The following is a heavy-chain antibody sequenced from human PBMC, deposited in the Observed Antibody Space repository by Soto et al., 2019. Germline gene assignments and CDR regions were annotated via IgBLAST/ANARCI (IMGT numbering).Heavy chain of an antibody. CDR2: IYYSGST. J-gene: IGHJ5*02. V-gene: IGHV4-59*01. D-gene: IGHD3-3*01. Sequence: SETLSLTCTVSGGSTSSYYWSWIRQPPGKGLEWIGYIYYSGSTNYNPSLKSRVTISVDTSKNQFSLKLSSVTAATTAVYYCARDYGSHYDFWGGYRNNWFDPWGQGTLVTLSS. CDR3: ARDYGSHYDFWGGYRNNWFDP. CDR1: GGSTSSYY.